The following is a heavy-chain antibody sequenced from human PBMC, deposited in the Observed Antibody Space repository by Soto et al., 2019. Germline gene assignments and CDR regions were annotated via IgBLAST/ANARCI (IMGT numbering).Heavy chain of an antibody. D-gene: IGHD6-19*01. CDR2: ISYDGSNK. J-gene: IGHJ5*02. Sequence: GGSLRLSCAASGFTFSSYAMHWVRQAPGKGLEWVAVISYDGSNKYYADSVKGRFTISRDNSKNTLYLQMNSLRAEDTAVYYCARAYRRQWLSPFDPWGQGTLVTVSS. CDR3: ARAYRRQWLSPFDP. V-gene: IGHV3-30-3*01. CDR1: GFTFSSYA.